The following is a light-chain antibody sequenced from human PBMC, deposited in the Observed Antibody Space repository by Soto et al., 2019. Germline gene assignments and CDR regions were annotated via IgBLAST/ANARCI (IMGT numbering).Light chain of an antibody. Sequence: PGERATLSCRASQSMRTYLAWYQQRPGQAPRLLIYDASNRATGIPARFSGSGSGTDFTLTISSLEPEDFAVYYCQHRNSWPGTFGQGTNLEIK. J-gene: IGKJ2*02. CDR3: QHRNSWPGT. CDR1: QSMRTY. V-gene: IGKV3-11*01. CDR2: DAS.